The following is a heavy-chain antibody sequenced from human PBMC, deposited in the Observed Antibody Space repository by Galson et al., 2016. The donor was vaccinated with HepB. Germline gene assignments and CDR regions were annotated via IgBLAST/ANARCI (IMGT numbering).Heavy chain of an antibody. CDR2: INQDGSEK. Sequence: SLRLSCAASGFTFSDYYMHWLRQAPGKGLEWVANINQDGSEKNYVDSVKGRFTISRDNAKDSLYVQMNNLRAEDTAVYYCARDFSGRWFAPNFHYYGLDVWGPGTTVTVSS. V-gene: IGHV3-7*03. CDR3: ARDFSGRWFAPNFHYYGLDV. CDR1: GFTFSDYY. D-gene: IGHD6-19*01. J-gene: IGHJ6*02.